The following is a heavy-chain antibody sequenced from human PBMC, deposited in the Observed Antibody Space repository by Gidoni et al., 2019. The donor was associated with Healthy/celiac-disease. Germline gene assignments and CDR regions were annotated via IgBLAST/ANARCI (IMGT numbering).Heavy chain of an antibody. CDR1: GFTFSSYS. J-gene: IGHJ3*02. CDR3: ARGMRQWLVRDAFDI. Sequence: EVQLVESGGGLVQPGGSLILSCAASGFTFSSYSMNWVRQAPGKGLEWVSYISSSSSTIYYADSVKGRFTISRDNAKNSLYLQMNSLRDEDTAVYYCARGMRQWLVRDAFDIWGQGTMVTVSS. D-gene: IGHD6-19*01. V-gene: IGHV3-48*02. CDR2: ISSSSSTI.